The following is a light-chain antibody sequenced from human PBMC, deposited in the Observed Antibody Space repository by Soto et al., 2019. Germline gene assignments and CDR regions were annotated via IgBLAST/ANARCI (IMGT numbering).Light chain of an antibody. CDR1: SSNNGAGYD. CDR2: ADN. Sequence: QSVLTQTPSVSGAPGQKITMSCTGSSSNNGAGYDVHWYQQLPGAAPRHLIYADNNRPSGVPDRFSASNSGTSASLAITGLQGEDEAVYYCQSYDTSLSGVIFGAGTKVTVL. V-gene: IGLV1-40*01. J-gene: IGLJ2*01. CDR3: QSYDTSLSGVI.